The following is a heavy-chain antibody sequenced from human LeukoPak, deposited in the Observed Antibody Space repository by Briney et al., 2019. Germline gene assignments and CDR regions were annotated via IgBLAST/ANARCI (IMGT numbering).Heavy chain of an antibody. D-gene: IGHD4-23*01. CDR2: IETSGTT. Sequence: SQTLSLTCTVSGGSISSGRYYWSWIRQPAGKGLEWVGRIETSGTTKYNPSLNSRATISVDTSKNQFSLKLNSVTAADTAVYYCARYHMVNRGVNWFDPWGQGILVTVSS. CDR1: GGSISSGRYY. V-gene: IGHV4-61*02. CDR3: ARYHMVNRGVNWFDP. J-gene: IGHJ5*02.